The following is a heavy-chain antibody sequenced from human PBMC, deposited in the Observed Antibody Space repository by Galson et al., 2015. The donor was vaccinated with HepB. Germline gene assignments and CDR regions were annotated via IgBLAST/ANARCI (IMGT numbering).Heavy chain of an antibody. CDR1: GFTFSSYG. CDR3: AKVERVWFGEQTYFDY. J-gene: IGHJ4*02. Sequence: SLRLSCAASGFTFSSYGMHWVRQAPGKGLEWVAFIRYDGSNKYYADSVKGRFTISRDNSKNTLYLQMNSLRAEDTAVYYCAKVERVWFGEQTYFDYWGPGTLVTVSS. D-gene: IGHD3-10*01. V-gene: IGHV3-30*02. CDR2: IRYDGSNK.